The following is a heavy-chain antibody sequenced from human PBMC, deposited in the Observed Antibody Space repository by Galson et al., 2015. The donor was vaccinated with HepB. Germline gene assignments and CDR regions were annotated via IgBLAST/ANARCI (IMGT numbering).Heavy chain of an antibody. Sequence: LSLTCTVSGGSISSYYWSWIRQPPGKGLEWIGYIYYSGSTNYNPSLTSRVTISVDTSKNQFSLKLSSVTAADTAVYYCAGLLAAAGTFDYWGQGTLVTVSS. CDR3: AGLLAAAGTFDY. D-gene: IGHD6-13*01. CDR2: IYYSGST. J-gene: IGHJ4*02. CDR1: GGSISSYY. V-gene: IGHV4-59*08.